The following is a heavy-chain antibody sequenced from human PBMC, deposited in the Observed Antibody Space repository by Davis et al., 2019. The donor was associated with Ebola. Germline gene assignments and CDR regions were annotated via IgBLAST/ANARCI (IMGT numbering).Heavy chain of an antibody. CDR3: ARGRAMGDY. J-gene: IGHJ4*02. D-gene: IGHD3-16*01. CDR2: INTVTGNP. V-gene: IGHV7-4-1*02. CDR1: GYTFSTYA. Sequence: AASVKVSCKASGYTFSTYAMNWVRQAPGQGPEWMGWINTVTGNPTYAQGFTGRFVFSLDTSVSTAYLQISSLKAEDTAVYYCARGRAMGDYWGQGTLVTVSS.